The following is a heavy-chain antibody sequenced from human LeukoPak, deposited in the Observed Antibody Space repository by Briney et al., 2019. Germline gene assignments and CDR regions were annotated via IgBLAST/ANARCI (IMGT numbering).Heavy chain of an antibody. CDR3: ARDSIGCSGGSCYSN. V-gene: IGHV4-4*07. CDR2: IYTSGTT. CDR1: GGSFSTYY. D-gene: IGHD2-15*01. J-gene: IGHJ4*02. Sequence: SETLSLTCTVSGGSFSTYYWSWIRQPAGKGLEWIGHIYTSGTTNYNPSLKSRVTISVDTSKNQFSLKLSSVTAADTAVYYCARDSIGCSGGSCYSNWGQGTLVTVSS.